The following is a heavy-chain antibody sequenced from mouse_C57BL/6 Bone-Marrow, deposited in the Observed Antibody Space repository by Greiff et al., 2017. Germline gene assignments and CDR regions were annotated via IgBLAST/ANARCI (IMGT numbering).Heavy chain of an antibody. CDR1: GFSFNTYA. J-gene: IGHJ4*01. CDR3: VRHDFLTTVMDY. V-gene: IGHV10-1*01. D-gene: IGHD1-1*01. CDR2: IRSKSNNYAT. Sequence: EVMLVESGGGLVQPKGSLKLSCAASGFSFNTYAMNWVRQAPGKGLEWVARIRSKSNNYATYYADSVKDRFTISRDDSESMLYLQMNNLKTEDTAMYYCVRHDFLTTVMDYWGQGTSVTVSS.